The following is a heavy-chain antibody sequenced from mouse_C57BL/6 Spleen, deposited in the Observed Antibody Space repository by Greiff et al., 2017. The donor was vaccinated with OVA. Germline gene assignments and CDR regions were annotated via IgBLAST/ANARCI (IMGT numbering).Heavy chain of an antibody. CDR3: ARGCLTGTSYFDY. CDR2: INPNNGGT. CDR1: GYTFTDYY. V-gene: IGHV1-26*01. D-gene: IGHD4-1*01. J-gene: IGHJ2*01. Sequence: EVQLQQSGPELVKPGASVKISCKASGYTFTDYYMNWVKQSHGKGLEWIGVINPNNGGTSYNQKFKGKATLTVDKASSTAYMELRSLPSEDSAVYYCARGCLTGTSYFDYWGQGTTLTVSS.